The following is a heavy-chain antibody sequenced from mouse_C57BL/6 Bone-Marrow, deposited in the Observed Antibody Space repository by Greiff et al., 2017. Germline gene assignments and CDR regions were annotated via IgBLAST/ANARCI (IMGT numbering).Heavy chain of an antibody. Sequence: VQLQQSGGDLVKPGGSLKLSCAASGFTFSSYGMTWVRQTPDKRLEWVATISSGGSYTYYPDSVKGRFTISRDNAKNTLYLQMCSLKSEDTAMYYCALSAWFAYWCQGTLVTVSA. V-gene: IGHV5-6*01. CDR2: ISSGGSYT. CDR3: ALSAWFAY. J-gene: IGHJ3*01. CDR1: GFTFSSYG.